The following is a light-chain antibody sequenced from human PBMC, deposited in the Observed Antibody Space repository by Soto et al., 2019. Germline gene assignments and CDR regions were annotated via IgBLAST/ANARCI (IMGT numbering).Light chain of an antibody. CDR3: LQSYSSPFT. CDR2: GAS. J-gene: IGKJ2*01. Sequence: DIQMTQSPSSLSASVGDTVTITCRASHTFSSFLNWYQQRPGKAPKLLISGASTLRRGVPSRFSGSGSGTKFTLTINGLQPEDFATYYCLQSYSSPFTFGQGTKLEVK. CDR1: HTFSSF. V-gene: IGKV1-39*01.